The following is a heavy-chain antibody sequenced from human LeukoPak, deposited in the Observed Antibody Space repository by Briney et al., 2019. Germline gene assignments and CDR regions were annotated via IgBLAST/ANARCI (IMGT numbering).Heavy chain of an antibody. D-gene: IGHD3-16*01. CDR2: ISGSGGST. CDR3: AKDLGREVSDSSVDY. CDR1: GFTFSRYA. Sequence: GGSLRLSCSASGFTFSRYAMHWVRQAPGKGLEWVSTISGSGGSTYYADSVKGRFTISRDNSKNTLYLQMNSLRAEDTAVYYCAKDLGREVSDSSVDYWGQGTLVTVSS. V-gene: IGHV3-23*01. J-gene: IGHJ4*02.